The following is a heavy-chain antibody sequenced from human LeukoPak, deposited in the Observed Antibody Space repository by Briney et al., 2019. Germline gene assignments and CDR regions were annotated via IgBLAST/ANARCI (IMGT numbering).Heavy chain of an antibody. CDR3: ARGWRGVIMYYYYYGMDV. J-gene: IGHJ6*01. CDR2: INHSGST. Sequence: SETLSLTCAVCGGSFSGYYWSWIRQPPGKGLEWIGEINHSGSTNYNPSLKSRVTISVDTSKNQFSLKLSSVTAADTAVYYCARGWRGVIMYYYYYGMDVWGQGTTVTVSS. CDR1: GGSFSGYY. D-gene: IGHD3-10*01. V-gene: IGHV4-34*01.